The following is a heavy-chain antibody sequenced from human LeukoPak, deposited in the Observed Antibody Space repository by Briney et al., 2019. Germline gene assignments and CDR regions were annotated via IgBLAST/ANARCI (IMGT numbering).Heavy chain of an antibody. CDR1: GLTVGINY. V-gene: IGHV3-53*01. CDR2: MYADGGT. D-gene: IGHD6-19*01. J-gene: IGHJ6*02. CDR3: ARDRYRSGCMDV. Sequence: GGSLRLSCAASGLTVGINYMSWVRQAPGKGLEWVSFMYADGGTDYADSVKGRFTISRDNSKNTLYLQMNTLRAEDTAIYYCARDRYRSGCMDVWGQGTTVTVS.